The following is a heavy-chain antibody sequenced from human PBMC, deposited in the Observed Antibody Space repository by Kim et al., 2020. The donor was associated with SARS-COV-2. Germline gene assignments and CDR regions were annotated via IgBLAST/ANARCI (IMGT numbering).Heavy chain of an antibody. D-gene: IGHD3-10*01. Sequence: ASVKVSCKASGYTFTSYGISWVRQAPGQGLEWMGWISAYNGNTNYAQKLQGRVTMTTDTSTSTAYMELRSLRSDDTAVYYCARSSITMVRGVIISGWFDPWGQGTLVTVSS. CDR1: GYTFTSYG. CDR2: ISAYNGNT. V-gene: IGHV1-18*04. CDR3: ARSSITMVRGVIISGWFDP. J-gene: IGHJ5*02.